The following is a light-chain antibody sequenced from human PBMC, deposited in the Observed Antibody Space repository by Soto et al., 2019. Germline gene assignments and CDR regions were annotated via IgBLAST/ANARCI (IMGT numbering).Light chain of an antibody. J-gene: IGLJ3*02. V-gene: IGLV4-69*01. CDR1: SGHSSYA. CDR3: QTWGTGALWV. CDR2: LNSDGSH. Sequence: QPVLTQSPSPSASLGASFRLTCTLSSGHSSYAIAWHQQQPEKGPRYLMKLNSDGSHSKGDGIPDRLSGSSSGAERYLTISSLQSDDEADYYGQTWGTGALWVFRGGTKLTVL.